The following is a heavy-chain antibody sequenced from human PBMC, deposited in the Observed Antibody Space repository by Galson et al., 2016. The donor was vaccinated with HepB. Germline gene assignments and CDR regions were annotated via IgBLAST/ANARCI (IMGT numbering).Heavy chain of an antibody. CDR2: IKSDGSST. D-gene: IGHD3-10*01. CDR3: AKDRGNPDNYGSGTYYATGNFDY. CDR1: GFTFSNYW. Sequence: SLRLSCATSGFTFSNYWMHWVRQVPGKGLVWVSRIKSDGSSTTYADSVKGRFTISRDNAKSTLYLQMNSLRVEDTAVYYCAKDRGNPDNYGSGTYYATGNFDYWGQGTLVAVSS. J-gene: IGHJ4*02. V-gene: IGHV3-74*03.